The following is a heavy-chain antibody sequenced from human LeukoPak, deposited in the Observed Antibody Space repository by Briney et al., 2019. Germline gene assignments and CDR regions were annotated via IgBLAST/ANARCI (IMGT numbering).Heavy chain of an antibody. CDR2: INPSGGST. Sequence: ASVKVSCKASGYTFTSYYMHWARQAPGQGLEWMGIINPSGGSTSYAQKFRGRVTMTRDTSTSTVYMELSSLRSEDTAVYYCARDWAQGGHPVDYWGQGTLVTVSS. CDR3: ARDWAQGGHPVDY. V-gene: IGHV1-46*01. D-gene: IGHD3-16*01. J-gene: IGHJ4*02. CDR1: GYTFTSYY.